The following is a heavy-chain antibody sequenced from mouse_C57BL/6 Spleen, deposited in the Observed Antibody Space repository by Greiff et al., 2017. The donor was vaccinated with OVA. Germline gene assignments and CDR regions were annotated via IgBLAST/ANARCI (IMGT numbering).Heavy chain of an antibody. CDR1: GFTFSSYA. CDR3: TRDYDGYSLYAMDY. J-gene: IGHJ4*01. V-gene: IGHV5-9-1*02. Sequence: EVQGVESGEGLVKPGGSLKFSCAASGFTFSSYAMSWVRQTPEKRLEWVAYISSGGDYTYYADTVKGRFTISRDNARNTLYLQMSSLKSEDTAMYYCTRDYDGYSLYAMDYWGQGTSVTASS. CDR2: ISSGGDYT. D-gene: IGHD2-3*01.